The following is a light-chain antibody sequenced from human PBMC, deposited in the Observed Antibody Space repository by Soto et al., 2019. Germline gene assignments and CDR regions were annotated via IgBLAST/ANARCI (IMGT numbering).Light chain of an antibody. V-gene: IGLV2-14*01. Sequence: QSALAQPASVSGSPGQSITISCRGTSSDVGGYNYVSWYQQHPGKAPKLMIYEVIKRPSGVSTRFSGSKSDNTASLTISGLEAEDEAYYYCSSYADSDTKVFGTGTRSPS. CDR2: EVI. CDR3: SSYADSDTKV. CDR1: SSDVGGYNY. J-gene: IGLJ1*01.